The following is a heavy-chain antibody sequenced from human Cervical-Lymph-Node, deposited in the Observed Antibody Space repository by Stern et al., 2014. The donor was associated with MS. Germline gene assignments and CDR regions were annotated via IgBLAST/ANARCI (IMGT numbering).Heavy chain of an antibody. CDR1: GFVFSSYA. Sequence: VQLVQSGGGVVQPGRSLRLSCAASGFVFSSYALHWVRQAPGKGLEWVALISYDGRDKYYTDSVKGRFTVSRDNSNNTVDLEMNSLRLEDTAVYYCAKGGSGSYLDWGQGSLVTVSS. V-gene: IGHV3-30*04. CDR2: ISYDGRDK. CDR3: AKGGSGSYLD. D-gene: IGHD1-26*01. J-gene: IGHJ4*02.